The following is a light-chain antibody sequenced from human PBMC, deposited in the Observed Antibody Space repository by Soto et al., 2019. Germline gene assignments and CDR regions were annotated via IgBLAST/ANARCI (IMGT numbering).Light chain of an antibody. J-gene: IGKJ1*01. CDR3: QQRSNWPRT. Sequence: EIVSTQSPATLSLSPGERATLSYRASQSVSSYLAWYQQKPGQAPRLLIYDASNRATGIPARFSGSGSGTDFTLTISSLEPEDFAVYYCQQRSNWPRTFGQGTKVDIK. V-gene: IGKV3-11*01. CDR2: DAS. CDR1: QSVSSY.